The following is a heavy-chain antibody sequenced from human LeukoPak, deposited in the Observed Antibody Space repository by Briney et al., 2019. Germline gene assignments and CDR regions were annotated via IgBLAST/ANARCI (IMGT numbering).Heavy chain of an antibody. CDR2: IYYSGST. Sequence: PSETLSLTCTVSGGSISSSRYYWGWIRQPPGKGLEWIGSIYYSGSTYYNPSLKSRVTISVDTSKNQFSLKLSSVTAADTAVYYCARLNGGIERDYWGQGTLVTVSS. CDR3: ARLNGGIERDY. V-gene: IGHV4-39*01. D-gene: IGHD4-23*01. CDR1: GGSISSSRYY. J-gene: IGHJ4*02.